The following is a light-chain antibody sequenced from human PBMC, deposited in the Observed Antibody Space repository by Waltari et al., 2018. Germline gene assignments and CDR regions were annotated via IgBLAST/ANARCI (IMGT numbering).Light chain of an antibody. J-gene: IGKJ3*01. CDR1: QDISNY. CDR2: EAS. CDR3: QQYDNLLIFT. V-gene: IGKV1-33*01. Sequence: DIQMTQSPSSLSASVGDSVPITCQASQDISNYLNWYQQKPGKAPKLLIYEASKLETGVPSRFSGSGSGTDFTFTISSLQPEDIATYYCQQYDNLLIFTFGPGTKVDIK.